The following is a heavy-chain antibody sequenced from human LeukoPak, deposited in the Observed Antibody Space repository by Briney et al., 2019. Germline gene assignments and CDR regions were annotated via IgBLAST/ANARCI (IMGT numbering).Heavy chain of an antibody. V-gene: IGHV4-61*01. Sequence: SETLSLTCTVSGDSVSSGNYYLTWIRQPPGKGLDWITYMSPSGTTKYNPSLKSRVTTSVDMSRTQFSLRLSSVTAADTAMYYCASETVSQSSYYFDYWGQGTLVTVSS. J-gene: IGHJ4*02. CDR3: ASETVSQSSYYFDY. CDR1: GDSVSSGNYY. CDR2: MSPSGTT. D-gene: IGHD4-17*01.